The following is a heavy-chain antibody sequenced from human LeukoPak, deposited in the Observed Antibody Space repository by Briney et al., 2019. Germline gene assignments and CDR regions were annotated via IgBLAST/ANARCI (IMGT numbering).Heavy chain of an antibody. Sequence: GGSLRLSCAASGFTFSSYGMHWVRQAPGKGLEWVAVISYDGSNKYYADSVKGRFTISRDNSKNTLYLQMNSLRAEDTAVYYCAKLYYYDSSGYYGTDRLDAFDIWGQGTMVTVSS. V-gene: IGHV3-30*18. D-gene: IGHD3-22*01. CDR3: AKLYYYDSSGYYGTDRLDAFDI. CDR1: GFTFSSYG. CDR2: ISYDGSNK. J-gene: IGHJ3*02.